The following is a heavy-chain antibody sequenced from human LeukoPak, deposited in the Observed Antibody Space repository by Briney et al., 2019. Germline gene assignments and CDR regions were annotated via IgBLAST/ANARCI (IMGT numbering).Heavy chain of an antibody. CDR2: ISGSGSTI. CDR1: EFTIRDHY. D-gene: IGHD6-6*01. CDR3: ARAGRRLLFLDS. J-gene: IGHJ4*02. Sequence: GGSLRLSCADSEFTIRDHYVSWIRQAPGKGLEWVSYISGSGSTIYYGDSVKGRFTISRDDAKKSVYLQMNSLRAEDTAVYYCARAGRRLLFLDSWGLGTLVTVSS. V-gene: IGHV3-11*04.